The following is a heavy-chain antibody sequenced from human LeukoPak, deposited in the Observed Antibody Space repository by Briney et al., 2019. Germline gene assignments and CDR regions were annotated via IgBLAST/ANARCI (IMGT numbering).Heavy chain of an antibody. Sequence: PGRSLRLSCAASGFTFDDYAMHWVRQAPGKGLEWVSGISWNSGSIGYAGSVKGRFTISRDNAKNSLYLQMNSLRAEDTALYYCAKAHWMATSNYFDYWGQGTLVTVSS. V-gene: IGHV3-9*01. D-gene: IGHD5-24*01. CDR1: GFTFDDYA. CDR3: AKAHWMATSNYFDY. CDR2: ISWNSGSI. J-gene: IGHJ4*02.